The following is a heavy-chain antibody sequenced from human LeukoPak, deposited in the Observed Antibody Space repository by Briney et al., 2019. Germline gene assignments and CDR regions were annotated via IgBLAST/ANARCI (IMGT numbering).Heavy chain of an antibody. CDR3: AREVPAIAVFDY. CDR1: GFTFSSYE. Sequence: VQPGGSLRLSCAASGFTFSSYEMNWVRQAPGNGLEGVLYISSSGSTIYYAYSVKGRFTISRDNAKNSLYLQMNSLRAEDTAVYYCAREVPAIAVFDYWGQGTLVTVSS. V-gene: IGHV3-48*03. D-gene: IGHD6-19*01. J-gene: IGHJ4*02. CDR2: ISSSGSTI.